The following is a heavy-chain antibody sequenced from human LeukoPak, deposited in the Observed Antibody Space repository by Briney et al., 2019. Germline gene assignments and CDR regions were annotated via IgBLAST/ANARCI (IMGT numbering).Heavy chain of an antibody. CDR3: ARGSLYNGRWSYRHPDY. Sequence: PGGSLRLSCAVSGFTFSNYWMNWVRQAPGKGLEWVSTINEDGGEKYYVDSVKGRFTISRDNAKNSLNLQMNSLRPEDTAVYYCARGSLYNGRWSYRHPDYWGQGTLVTVSS. D-gene: IGHD6-19*01. J-gene: IGHJ4*02. CDR1: GFTFSNYW. CDR2: INEDGGEK. V-gene: IGHV3-7*01.